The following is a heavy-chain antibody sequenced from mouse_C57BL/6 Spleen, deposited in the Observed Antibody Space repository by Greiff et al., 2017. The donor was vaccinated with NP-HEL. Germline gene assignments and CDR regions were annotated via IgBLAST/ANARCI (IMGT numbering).Heavy chain of an antibody. CDR2: IYPRSGNT. J-gene: IGHJ3*01. Sequence: VKLMESGAELARPGASVKLSCKASGYTFTSYGISWVKQRTGQGLEWIGEIYPRSGNTYYNEKFKGKATLTADKSSSTAYMELRSLTSEDSAVYFCAPGLDSSGRGFAYWGQGTLVTVSA. D-gene: IGHD3-2*02. V-gene: IGHV1-81*01. CDR1: GYTFTSYG. CDR3: APGLDSSGRGFAY.